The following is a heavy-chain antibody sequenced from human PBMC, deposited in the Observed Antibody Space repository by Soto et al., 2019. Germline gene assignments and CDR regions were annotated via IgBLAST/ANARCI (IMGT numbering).Heavy chain of an antibody. Sequence: GGSLRLSCAASGFTFSDYYMSWIRQAPGKGLEWVSYISSSSSYTNYADSVKGRFTISRDNAKNSLYLQMNSLRAEDTAVYYCARVLSGYTAMAPFDYWGQGTLVTVSP. CDR2: ISSSSSYT. CDR1: GFTFSDYY. D-gene: IGHD5-18*01. CDR3: ARVLSGYTAMAPFDY. J-gene: IGHJ4*02. V-gene: IGHV3-11*06.